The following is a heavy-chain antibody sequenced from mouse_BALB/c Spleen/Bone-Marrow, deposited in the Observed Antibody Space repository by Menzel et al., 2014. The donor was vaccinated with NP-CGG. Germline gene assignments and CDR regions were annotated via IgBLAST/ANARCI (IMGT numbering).Heavy chain of an antibody. D-gene: IGHD2-4*01. CDR3: ASVYDYGRGYAMDY. CDR2: IYPGDGDT. J-gene: IGHJ4*01. CDR1: GYAFSNYG. V-gene: IGHV1-80*01. Sequence: VQLQQSGAERVRPGSSVKISCKASGYAFSNYGMNWVKQRPGQGLEWIGQIYPGDGDTNYNGKFKGRVTLTADKSSSTAYMQLSSLTSEDSAVYFCASVYDYGRGYAMDYWGQGTSVTVSS.